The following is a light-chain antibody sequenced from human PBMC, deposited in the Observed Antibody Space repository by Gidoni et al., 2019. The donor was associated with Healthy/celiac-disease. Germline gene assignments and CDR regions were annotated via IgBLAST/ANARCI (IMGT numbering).Light chain of an antibody. CDR3: QSYDSSLSGSYVV. Sequence: QSVLTQPPSVSGAPGPRVTISSTGSSSNIGAGYDVHWYQQLPGTAPKLLIYGNSNRPSGVPDRFSGSKSGTSASLAITGLQAEDEADYYCQSYDSSLSGSYVVFGGGTKLTVL. J-gene: IGLJ2*01. CDR1: SSNIGAGYD. CDR2: GNS. V-gene: IGLV1-40*01.